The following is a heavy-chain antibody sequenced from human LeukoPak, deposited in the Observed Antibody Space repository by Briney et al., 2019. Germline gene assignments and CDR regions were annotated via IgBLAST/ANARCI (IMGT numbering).Heavy chain of an antibody. J-gene: IGHJ6*02. CDR2: IYTSGST. D-gene: IGHD3-22*01. CDR1: GGSISSYY. CDR3: ARGHYDSSGYYLYCYYGMDV. V-gene: IGHV4-4*07. Sequence: SETLSLTCTVSGGSISSYYWSWIRQPAGKGLEWIGRIYTSGSTNYNPSLKSRVTMSVDTSKNQFSLKLSSVTAADTAVYYCARGHYDSSGYYLYCYYGMDVWGQGTTVTVSS.